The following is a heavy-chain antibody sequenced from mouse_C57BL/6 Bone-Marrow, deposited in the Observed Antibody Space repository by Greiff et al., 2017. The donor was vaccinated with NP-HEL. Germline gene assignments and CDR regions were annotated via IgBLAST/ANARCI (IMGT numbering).Heavy chain of an antibody. Sequence: EVQLQQSGPGLVKPSQSLSLTCSVTGYYITSGYYWNWIRQFPGNKLEWMGYISYDGSNNYNPSLKNRISITRDTSKNQFFLKLNSVTTEDTATYYCARGMDYWGQGTSVTVSS. CDR3: ARGMDY. CDR1: GYYITSGYY. CDR2: ISYDGSN. V-gene: IGHV3-6*01. J-gene: IGHJ4*01.